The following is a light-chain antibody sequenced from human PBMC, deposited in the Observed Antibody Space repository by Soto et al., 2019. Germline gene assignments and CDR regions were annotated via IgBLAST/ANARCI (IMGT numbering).Light chain of an antibody. Sequence: QAVLTQPPSASGSPGQSVTISCTGTSSDVGGYNYVSWYQQYPGKVPKLMIYEVNKRPSGVPDRFSGSKSGNTASLTVSGLQAEDEADYYCTSSAGGNNVFGTGTKVTVL. CDR3: TSSAGGNNV. V-gene: IGLV2-8*01. CDR2: EVN. CDR1: SSDVGGYNY. J-gene: IGLJ1*01.